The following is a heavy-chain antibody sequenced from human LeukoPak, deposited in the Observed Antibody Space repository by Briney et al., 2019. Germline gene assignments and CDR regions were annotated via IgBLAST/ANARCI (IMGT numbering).Heavy chain of an antibody. CDR1: GYTFNSYG. Sequence: GASAKLSCKASGYTFNSYGISWVRQAPGQGLEWMGWISAYNGNTNYAQKLQGRLTMTTDTSTSTAYMELRSLRSDDTAVYYCAREGGVTTKFYYWGQGTLVTVSS. CDR3: AREGGVTTKFYY. V-gene: IGHV1-18*01. J-gene: IGHJ4*02. D-gene: IGHD4-17*01. CDR2: ISAYNGNT.